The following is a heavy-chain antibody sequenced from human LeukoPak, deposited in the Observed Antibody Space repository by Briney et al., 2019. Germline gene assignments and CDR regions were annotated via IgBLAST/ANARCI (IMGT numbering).Heavy chain of an antibody. CDR3: ARKRSPGAFDI. Sequence: GGCLGLSCATSGVTFSSYSMTWVREAPGKGVDWGSSINSYSSDIYYADSVKGRSTISRDNAKNSLYLQMNSLRAEDTAVYYCARKRSPGAFDIWGQGTMVTVSS. J-gene: IGHJ3*02. CDR2: INSYSSDI. V-gene: IGHV3-21*01. CDR1: GVTFSSYS.